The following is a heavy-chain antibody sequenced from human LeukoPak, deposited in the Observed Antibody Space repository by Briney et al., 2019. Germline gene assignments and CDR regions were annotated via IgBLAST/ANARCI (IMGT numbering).Heavy chain of an antibody. CDR1: GFTFSSYA. CDR2: ISSNGGST. D-gene: IGHD5-12*01. Sequence: GGSLRLSCAASGFTFSSYAMHWVRQAPGKGLEYVSAISSNGGSTYYANSVKGRFTISRDNSKNTLFLQMNSLRADDTAVYYCAKRGKGGVATNYYYYYYMDVWGKGTTVTVSS. J-gene: IGHJ6*03. V-gene: IGHV3-64*01. CDR3: AKRGKGGVATNYYYYYYMDV.